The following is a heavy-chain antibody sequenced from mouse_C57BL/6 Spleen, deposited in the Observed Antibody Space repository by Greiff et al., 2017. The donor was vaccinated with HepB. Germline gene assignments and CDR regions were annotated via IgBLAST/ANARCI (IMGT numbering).Heavy chain of an antibody. CDR2: ISSGSSTI. J-gene: IGHJ4*01. V-gene: IGHV5-17*01. Sequence: EVKLMESGGGLVKPGGSLKLSCAASGFTFSDYGMHWVRQAPEKGLEWVAYISSGSSTIYYADTVKGRFTISRDNAKNTLFLQMTSVRSEDTAMYYCARAGSLYAMDYWGQGTSVTVSS. CDR1: GFTFSDYG. CDR3: ARAGSLYAMDY. D-gene: IGHD6-2*01.